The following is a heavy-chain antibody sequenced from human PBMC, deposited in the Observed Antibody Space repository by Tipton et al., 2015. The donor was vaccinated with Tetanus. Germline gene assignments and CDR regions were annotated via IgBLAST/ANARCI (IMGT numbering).Heavy chain of an antibody. D-gene: IGHD6-13*01. CDR1: GFTFDDYT. J-gene: IGHJ6*02. CDR3: AKAIAAAGTYYYYYGMDV. CDR2: ISWDGGST. V-gene: IGHV3-43*01. Sequence: GSLRLSCAASGFTFDDYTMHWVRQAPGKGLEWVSLISWDGGSTYYADSVKGRFTISRDNSKNSLYLQMNSLRTEDTALYYCAKAIAAAGTYYYYYGMDVWGQGTTVTVSS.